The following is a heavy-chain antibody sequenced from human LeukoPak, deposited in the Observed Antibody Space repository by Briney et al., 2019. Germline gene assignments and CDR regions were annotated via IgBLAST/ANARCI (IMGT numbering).Heavy chain of an antibody. CDR2: INHSGST. CDR3: ARGGSRGWLTPRAFDI. Sequence: SETLSLACAVYGGSFSGYYWSWIRQPPGKGLEWIGEINHSGSTNYNPSLKSRVTISVDTSKNQFSLKLSSVTAADTAVYYCARGGSRGWLTPRAFDIWGQGTMVTVSS. CDR1: GGSFSGYY. V-gene: IGHV4-34*01. J-gene: IGHJ3*02. D-gene: IGHD6-19*01.